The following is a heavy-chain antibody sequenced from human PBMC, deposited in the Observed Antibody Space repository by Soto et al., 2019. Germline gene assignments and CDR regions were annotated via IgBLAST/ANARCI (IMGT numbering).Heavy chain of an antibody. J-gene: IGHJ4*02. CDR2: MSGSISTT. V-gene: IGHV3-23*01. CDR1: GLTFSNYA. D-gene: IGHD1-7*01. Sequence: PWGSLRLSCATSGLTFSNYAMSWVRQAPGGGLEWVSSMSGSISTTYYADSVRGRFTISRDRSKNTLYLQMSSLRAEDTALYYCAKNQERELPRVIDFWGQGTLVTVSS. CDR3: AKNQERELPRVIDF.